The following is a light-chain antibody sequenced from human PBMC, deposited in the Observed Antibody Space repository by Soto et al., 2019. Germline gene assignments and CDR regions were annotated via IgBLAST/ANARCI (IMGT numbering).Light chain of an antibody. Sequence: QSALTQPASVSGSPGQSITISCTGTNSDIGGFNFVSWYQQHPGKAPKLMIYEVSNRPSGLSNRFSGSKSGNTASLTISGLQAEDEGDYYCSSYTTNTTVVFGGGTQLTVL. CDR2: EVS. CDR3: SSYTTNTTVV. CDR1: NSDIGGFNF. J-gene: IGLJ2*01. V-gene: IGLV2-14*01.